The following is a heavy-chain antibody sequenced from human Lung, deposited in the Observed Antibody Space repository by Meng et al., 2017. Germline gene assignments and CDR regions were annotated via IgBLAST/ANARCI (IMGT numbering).Heavy chain of an antibody. Sequence: QVQLGQSGAEVKKPGASVKVSCKASGYTFTTYAMHWVRQAPGQRLEWMGWINAGNGNTKYSQKFQGRVTITNDTSASTAYMELTSLTSEDTAIYYCKSYANSDYFDYWGQGTLVTVSS. CDR3: KSYANSDYFDY. D-gene: IGHD4/OR15-4a*01. J-gene: IGHJ4*02. CDR1: GYTFTTYA. CDR2: INAGNGNT. V-gene: IGHV1-3*01.